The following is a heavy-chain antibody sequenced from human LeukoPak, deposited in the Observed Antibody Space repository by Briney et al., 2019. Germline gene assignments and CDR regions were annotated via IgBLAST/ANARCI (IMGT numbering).Heavy chain of an antibody. D-gene: IGHD3-10*01. CDR3: ARVLWFGELLDH. J-gene: IGHJ4*02. Sequence: ASVKVSCKASGYTFTSYDINWVRQATGQGLEWMGWMNPNSGNTGYAQKFQGRVTMTRNTSISTAYMELSSLRSEDTAVYYCARVLWFGELLDHWGQGALVTVSS. V-gene: IGHV1-8*01. CDR2: MNPNSGNT. CDR1: GYTFTSYD.